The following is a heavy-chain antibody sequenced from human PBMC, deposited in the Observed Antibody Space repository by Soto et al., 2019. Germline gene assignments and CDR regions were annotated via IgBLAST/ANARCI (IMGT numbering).Heavy chain of an antibody. CDR2: IYYSGST. J-gene: IGHJ4*02. CDR1: GGSISSGDYY. D-gene: IGHD3-3*01. V-gene: IGHV4-30-4*01. Sequence: SETLSLTCTVSGGSISSGDYYWSWIRQPPGKGLEWIGYIYYSGSTYYNPSLKSRVTISVDTSKNQFSLKLSSVTAADTAVYYCASCFYYDFWSGYYSASYYFDYWGQGTLVTVSS. CDR3: ASCFYYDFWSGYYSASYYFDY.